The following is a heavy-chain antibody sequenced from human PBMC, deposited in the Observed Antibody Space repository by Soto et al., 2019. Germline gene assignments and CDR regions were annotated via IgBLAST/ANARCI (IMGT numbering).Heavy chain of an antibody. CDR2: ISGSGGST. D-gene: IGHD6-19*01. Sequence: PGGSLRLSCAASGFTFSSYAMSWVRQAPGKGLEWVSAISGSGGSTYYADSVKGRLTISRDNSKNTLYLQMNSLRAEDTAVYYCAKVWSIAVAGTRAFDIWGQGTMVTVSS. J-gene: IGHJ3*02. CDR1: GFTFSSYA. CDR3: AKVWSIAVAGTRAFDI. V-gene: IGHV3-23*01.